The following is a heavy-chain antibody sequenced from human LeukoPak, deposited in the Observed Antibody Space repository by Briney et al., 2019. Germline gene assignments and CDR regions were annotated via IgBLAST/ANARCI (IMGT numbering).Heavy chain of an antibody. J-gene: IGHJ2*01. D-gene: IGHD5-24*01. CDR3: ARGLDGKSYWYFDL. Sequence: SVKVSCKASGGTFSNHAVNWLRQAPGQGFQWMGGIIPIFGTTNSAQKFRGRATFTADESTSTAYMELSSLTSDDTAVYYCARGLDGKSYWYFDLWGRGTLVTVSS. CDR1: GGTFSNHA. CDR2: IIPIFGTT. V-gene: IGHV1-69*13.